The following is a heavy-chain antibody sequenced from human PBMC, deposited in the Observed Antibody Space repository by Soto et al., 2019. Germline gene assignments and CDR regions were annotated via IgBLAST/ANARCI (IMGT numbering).Heavy chain of an antibody. CDR1: GFTFRSYV. CDR3: ARWGTTGGLDV. CDR2: TSYDGSNK. J-gene: IGHJ4*02. Sequence: QVQLVESGGGVVQPGSSLRLSCVGSGFTFRSYVIHCVRQAPGKGLEWVALTSYDGSNKYYDDSVKGRFTISRDNSRNTVDPHMDSLILEDTALYYCARWGTTGGLDVWGQGKLVSVSS. V-gene: IGHV3-30*19. D-gene: IGHD3-16*01.